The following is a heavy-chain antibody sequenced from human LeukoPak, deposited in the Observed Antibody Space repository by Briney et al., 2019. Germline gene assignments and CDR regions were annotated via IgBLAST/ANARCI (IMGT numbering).Heavy chain of an antibody. CDR3: ATGVGFGGYYYYGMDV. D-gene: IGHD3-3*01. V-gene: IGHV1-24*01. J-gene: IGHJ6*02. CDR1: GYTLTELS. CDR2: FDPEDGET. Sequence: ASVKVSCKVSGYTLTELSMHWVRQAPGKGLEWMGGFDPEDGETIYAQKFQGRVTMTEDTSTDTAYMELSSLRSEDTAVYYCATGVGFGGYYYYGMDVWAQGTTVTVSS.